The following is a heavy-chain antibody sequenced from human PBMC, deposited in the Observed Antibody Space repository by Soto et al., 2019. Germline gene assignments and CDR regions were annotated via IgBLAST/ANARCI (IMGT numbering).Heavy chain of an antibody. CDR2: ISGSGGST. J-gene: IGHJ6*02. CDR3: AKGDLMTTVTFADYGMDV. Sequence: PGGSLRLSCAASGFTFSSYAMSWVRQAPGKGLEWVSAISGSGGSTYYADSVKGRFTISRDNSKNTLYLQMNSLRAEDTAVYYCAKGDLMTTVTFADYGMDVWGQGTTVTVSS. V-gene: IGHV3-23*01. D-gene: IGHD4-4*01. CDR1: GFTFSSYA.